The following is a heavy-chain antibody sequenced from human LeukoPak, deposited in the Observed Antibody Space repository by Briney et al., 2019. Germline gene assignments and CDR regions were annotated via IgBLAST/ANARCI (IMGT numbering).Heavy chain of an antibody. D-gene: IGHD1-26*01. V-gene: IGHV3-23*01. CDR1: GFTFSNYG. CDR2: ISGSGGST. Sequence: GGSLRLSCAASGFTFSNYGMSWLRQAPGKGLEWVSAISGSGGSTYYADSVKGRFTISRDNSKSTLFLQMNSLRAEDTAVYYCAMLQTSGSPFDYWGQGTLVTVSS. J-gene: IGHJ4*02. CDR3: AMLQTSGSPFDY.